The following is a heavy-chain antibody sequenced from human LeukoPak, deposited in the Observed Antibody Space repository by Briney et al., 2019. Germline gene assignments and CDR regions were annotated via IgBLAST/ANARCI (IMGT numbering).Heavy chain of an antibody. CDR3: AKLPINGLGTYGSGSSRFDP. Sequence: GGSLRLSCAASGFTFSSYAMSWVRQAPGKGLEWVSGISGSGGSTYYADSVKGRFTISIDNSKSTLYLQMNSLRAEDTAVYYCAKLPINGLGTYGSGSSRFDPWGQGTLVTVSS. D-gene: IGHD3-10*01. V-gene: IGHV3-23*01. CDR2: ISGSGGST. J-gene: IGHJ5*02. CDR1: GFTFSSYA.